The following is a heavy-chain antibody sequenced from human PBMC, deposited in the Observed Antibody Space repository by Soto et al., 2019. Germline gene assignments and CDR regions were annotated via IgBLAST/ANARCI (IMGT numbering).Heavy chain of an antibody. CDR1: GYSFTNYF. Sequence: GASVKVSCKTSGYSFTNYFMHWVRQAPGQRLEWMGWINTGNGDTKYSQQFQGRVTIARDTSASTTYMELSSLRSEDTAVYYCARPYSNSWSTYLDYWGQGTLVTVSS. D-gene: IGHD6-13*01. CDR2: INTGNGDT. CDR3: ARPYSNSWSTYLDY. J-gene: IGHJ4*02. V-gene: IGHV1-3*04.